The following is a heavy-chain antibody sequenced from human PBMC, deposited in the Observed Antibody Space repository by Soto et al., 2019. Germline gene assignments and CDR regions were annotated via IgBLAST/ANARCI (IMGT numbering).Heavy chain of an antibody. J-gene: IGHJ4*02. V-gene: IGHV3-7*03. D-gene: IGHD3-10*01. Sequence: GGSLRLSCVASGLTFTTYWMSWVRQAPGKGLEWVANIRQDGGAQYYVDSVKGRFTISRDNAKNSVYLQMDSLRVEDTAVYYCVRGGHGSGSYLGYSWGKGIPVTVSS. CDR3: VRGGHGSGSYLGYS. CDR1: GLTFTTYW. CDR2: IRQDGGAQ.